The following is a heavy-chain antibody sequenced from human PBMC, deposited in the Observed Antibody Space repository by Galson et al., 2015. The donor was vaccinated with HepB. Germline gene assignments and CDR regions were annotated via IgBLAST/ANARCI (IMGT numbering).Heavy chain of an antibody. CDR1: GFTFSSYA. CDR3: AKDISRTRPRAKSGDYYDSSGDYMSGPTPAY. CDR2: ISGSGGST. Sequence: SLRLSCAASGFTFSSYAMSWVRQAPGKGLEWVSAISGSGGSTYYADSVKGRFTISRDNSKNTLYLQMNSLRAEDTAVYYCAKDISRTRPRAKSGDYYDSSGDYMSGPTPAYWGQGTLVTVSS. J-gene: IGHJ4*02. V-gene: IGHV3-23*01. D-gene: IGHD3-22*01.